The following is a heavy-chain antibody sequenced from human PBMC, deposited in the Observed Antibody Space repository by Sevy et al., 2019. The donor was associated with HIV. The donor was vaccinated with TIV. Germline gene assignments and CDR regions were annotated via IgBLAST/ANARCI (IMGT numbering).Heavy chain of an antibody. D-gene: IGHD3-3*01. CDR1: GGSISSGGYS. CDR2: IYHSGST. Sequence: SETLSLTCAVSGGSISSGGYSWSWIRQPPGKGLEWIGYIYHSGSTYYNPSLKSRVTISVDRSKNQLSLKLSSVTAADTAVYYCARAPQAYYDFWSGPVHQYYFDYWGQGTLVTVSS. J-gene: IGHJ4*02. V-gene: IGHV4-30-2*01. CDR3: ARAPQAYYDFWSGPVHQYYFDY.